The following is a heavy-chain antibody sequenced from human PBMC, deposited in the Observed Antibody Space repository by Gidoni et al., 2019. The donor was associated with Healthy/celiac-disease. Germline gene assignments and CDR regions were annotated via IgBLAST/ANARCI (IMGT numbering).Heavy chain of an antibody. CDR3: AKDGSSCYDY. Sequence: QVQLVESGGGVVQPGRSLRLSCAASGFTFSSYGMHWVRQAPGKGLEWVAVISYDGSKKYYADSVKCPFTISSDNSKNTLYLQMNSLRAEDTAVYYCAKDGSSCYDYWGQGTLVTVSS. CDR2: ISYDGSKK. J-gene: IGHJ4*02. D-gene: IGHD2-15*01. V-gene: IGHV3-30*18. CDR1: GFTFSSYG.